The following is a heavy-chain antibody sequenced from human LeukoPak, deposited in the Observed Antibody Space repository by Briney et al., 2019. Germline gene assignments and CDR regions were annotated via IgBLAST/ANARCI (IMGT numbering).Heavy chain of an antibody. J-gene: IGHJ4*02. CDR2: INPSGGST. V-gene: IGHV1-46*01. CDR1: GYTFTSYY. Sequence: ASVKVSCKASGYTFTSYYMHWVRQAPGQGLEWMGIINPSGGSTSYAQKFQGRVTMTRDTSTSTVYMEPSSLRSEDTAVYYCARDSPGGAAGATLRFDYWGQGTLVTVSS. D-gene: IGHD6-13*01. CDR3: ARDSPGGAAGATLRFDY.